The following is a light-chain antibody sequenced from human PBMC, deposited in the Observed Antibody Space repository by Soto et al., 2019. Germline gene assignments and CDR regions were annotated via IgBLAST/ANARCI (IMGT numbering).Light chain of an antibody. CDR1: QGISNY. J-gene: IGKJ3*01. V-gene: IGKV1-27*01. CDR2: AAS. Sequence: DIQMTQSPSSLSASVGDRVTITCRASQGISNYLAWYQQKPGKVPKLLIYAASTLQSGVPSRFSGSGYGTDCTLTISSLQPEDVATYYCQKYNSVLTFGTGTKVDIX. CDR3: QKYNSVLT.